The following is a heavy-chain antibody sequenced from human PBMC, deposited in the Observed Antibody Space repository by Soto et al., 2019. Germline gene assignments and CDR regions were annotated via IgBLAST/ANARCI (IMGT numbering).Heavy chain of an antibody. V-gene: IGHV3-30-3*02. D-gene: IGHD3-16*01. Sequence: QVQLVESGGGVVQPGRSLRLSCAASGFTFSSYAMHWVRQAPGKGLEWVAVTSNDGSKKYYADSVKGRFTISRDKSKNTLYLQMNSLRAEDTAVYQCAKKYVLGNAPGAAFDIWGQGTMVTVSS. J-gene: IGHJ3*02. CDR1: GFTFSSYA. CDR3: AKKYVLGNAPGAAFDI. CDR2: TSNDGSKK.